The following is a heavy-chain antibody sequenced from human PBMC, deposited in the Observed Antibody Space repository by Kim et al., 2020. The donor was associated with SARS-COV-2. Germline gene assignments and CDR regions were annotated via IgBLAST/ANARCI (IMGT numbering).Heavy chain of an antibody. CDR2: ISTSGTYI. CDR3: ARGKIKRYLDYTMDV. V-gene: IGHV3-11*01. J-gene: IGHJ6*02. CDR1: GFNFSDYY. D-gene: IGHD3-9*01. Sequence: GGSLRLSCAASGFNFSDYYMTWIRQPPGKGLEWLSYISTSGTYIYYADSVEGQFTISRDNAKNSLFLLMNSLRDEDTAVYYCARGKIKRYLDYTMDVWGQGTTVTVSS.